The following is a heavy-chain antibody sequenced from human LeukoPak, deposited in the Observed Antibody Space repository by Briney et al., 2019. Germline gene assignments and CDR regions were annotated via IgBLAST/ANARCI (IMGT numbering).Heavy chain of an antibody. CDR3: ARSDVAVYYYYYGMDV. CDR1: GFTFSSYS. J-gene: IGHJ6*02. V-gene: IGHV3-21*01. Sequence: GGSLRLSCAASGFTFSSYSMNWVRQAPGKGLEWVSSISSSSSYIYYADSVKGRFTISRDNAKISLYLQMNSLRAEDTAVYYCARSDVAVYYYYYGMDVWGQGTTVTVSS. CDR2: ISSSSSYI. D-gene: IGHD6-19*01.